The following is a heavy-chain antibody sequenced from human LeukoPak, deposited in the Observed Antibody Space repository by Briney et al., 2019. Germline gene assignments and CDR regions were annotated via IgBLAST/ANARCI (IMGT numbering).Heavy chain of an antibody. J-gene: IGHJ5*02. CDR1: GFTFSSYW. Sequence: GGSLRLSCAASGFTFSSYWMSWVRQAPGKGLEWVANIKQDGSEKYYVDSVKGRFTISRDNAKNSLYLQMNSLRAEDTAVYYCARGAVVVPAAIRWFDPWGQGTLVTVSS. V-gene: IGHV3-7*01. CDR3: ARGAVVVPAAIRWFDP. D-gene: IGHD2-2*02. CDR2: IKQDGSEK.